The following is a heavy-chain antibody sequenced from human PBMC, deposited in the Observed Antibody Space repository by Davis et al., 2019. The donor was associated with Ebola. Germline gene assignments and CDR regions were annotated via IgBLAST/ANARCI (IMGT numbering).Heavy chain of an antibody. J-gene: IGHJ6*02. CDR3: ARATGMDV. Sequence: GESLKISCAASGFTFSSYSMNWVRQAPGKGLEWVSSISSSSSYIYYADSVKGRFTISRDDAKNSLYLQMNSLRAEDTAVYYCARATGMDVWGQGTTVTVSS. V-gene: IGHV3-21*04. CDR1: GFTFSSYS. CDR2: ISSSSSYI.